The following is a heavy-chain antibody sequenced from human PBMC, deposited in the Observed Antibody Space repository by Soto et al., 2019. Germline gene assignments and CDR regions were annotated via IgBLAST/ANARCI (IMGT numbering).Heavy chain of an antibody. D-gene: IGHD3-9*01. Sequence: SETLSLTCTVSGGSISSGGYYWSWIRQHPGKGLEWIGYIYYSGSTYYNPSLKSRVTISVDTSKNQFSLKLSSVTAADTAVYYCAQSTGFKYYFDYWGQGTLVTVSS. CDR1: GGSISSGGYY. V-gene: IGHV4-31*03. CDR3: AQSTGFKYYFDY. CDR2: IYYSGST. J-gene: IGHJ4*02.